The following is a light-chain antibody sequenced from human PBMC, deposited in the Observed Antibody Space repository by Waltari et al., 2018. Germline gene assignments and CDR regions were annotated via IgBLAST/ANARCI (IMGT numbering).Light chain of an antibody. Sequence: DIVMTQSPDSLAVSLGERATINCESSQSVLYSSNNKNYLAWYQQKPGQPPKLLIYWASTRQSGVPDRISGSGSGTHFTLTISSLQAEDVAVYYCQHYYTVPVTFGGGTKVEIK. CDR2: WAS. CDR3: QHYYTVPVT. J-gene: IGKJ4*01. V-gene: IGKV4-1*01. CDR1: QSVLYSSNNKNY.